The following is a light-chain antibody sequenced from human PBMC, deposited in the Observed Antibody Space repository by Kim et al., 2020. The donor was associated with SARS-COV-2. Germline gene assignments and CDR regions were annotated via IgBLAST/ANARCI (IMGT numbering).Light chain of an antibody. CDR2: YAS. CDR3: QQGHGT. Sequence: SLSASVGDRVTISCRTSQSISDLNWFRQQPGKAPKLLIYYASTLQDGVPSRFSGSGFGTDFTLTISSLQPEDFATYYCQQGHGTFGQGTKVDIK. V-gene: IGKV1-39*01. J-gene: IGKJ1*01. CDR1: QSISD.